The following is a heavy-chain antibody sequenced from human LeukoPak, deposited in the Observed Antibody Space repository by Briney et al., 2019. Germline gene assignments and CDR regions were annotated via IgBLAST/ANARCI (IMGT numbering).Heavy chain of an antibody. V-gene: IGHV4-34*01. D-gene: IGHD3-22*01. CDR3: ARKTYYYDSRSPFLY. Sequence: SETLSLTCAVYGGSFSGYYWSWIRQPPGKGLEWIGEINHSGSTNYNPSLKSRVTISVDTSKNQFSLKLSSVTAADTAVYYCARKTYYYDSRSPFLYWGQGTLVTVSS. J-gene: IGHJ4*02. CDR2: INHSGST. CDR1: GGSFSGYY.